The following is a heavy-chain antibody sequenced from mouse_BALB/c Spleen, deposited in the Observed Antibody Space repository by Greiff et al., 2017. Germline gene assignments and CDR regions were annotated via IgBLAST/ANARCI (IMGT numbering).Heavy chain of an antibody. CDR1: GYSITSGYY. CDR3: AREVYYYGSRSFDY. J-gene: IGHJ2*01. V-gene: IGHV3-6*02. Sequence: QESGPGLVKPSQSLSLTCSVTGYSITSGYYWNWIRQFPGNKLEWMGYISYDGSNNYNPSLKNRISITRDTSKNQFFLKLNSVTTEDTATYYCAREVYYYGSRSFDYWGQGTTLTVSS. D-gene: IGHD1-1*01. CDR2: ISYDGSN.